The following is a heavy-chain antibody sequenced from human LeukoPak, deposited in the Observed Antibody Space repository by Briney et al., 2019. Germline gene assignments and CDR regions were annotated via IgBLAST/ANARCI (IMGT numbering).Heavy chain of an antibody. Sequence: GASVKVSCKASGYTFISYGISWVRQAPGQGLQWMVWISSYNGNTNYAQKLQGRGTMTTATSTSTAYVELRSLRSNDTAMDNCARGEEPYDYVWGGWVYWSQGTLITVSA. CDR1: GYTFISYG. V-gene: IGHV1-18*04. J-gene: IGHJ4*02. CDR2: ISSYNGNT. CDR3: ARGEEPYDYVWGGWVY. D-gene: IGHD3-16*01.